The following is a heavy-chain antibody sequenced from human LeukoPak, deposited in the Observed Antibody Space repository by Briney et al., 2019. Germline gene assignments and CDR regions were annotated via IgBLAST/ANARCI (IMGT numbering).Heavy chain of an antibody. D-gene: IGHD5-18*01. CDR3: ARDKWLSYGDTHYYYYGMDV. CDR2: IYTSGST. V-gene: IGHV4-4*07. CDR1: GGSISSYY. J-gene: IGHJ6*02. Sequence: SETLSLTCTVSGGSISSYYWSWIRQPAGKGLEWIGRIYTSGSTNYNPSLKSRVTMSVDTSKNQFSLKLSSVTAADTAVYYCARDKWLSYGDTHYYYYGMDVWGQGTTVTVSS.